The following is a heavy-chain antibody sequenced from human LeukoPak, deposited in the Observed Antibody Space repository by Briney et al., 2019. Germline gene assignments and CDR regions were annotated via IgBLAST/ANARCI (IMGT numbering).Heavy chain of an antibody. CDR2: ISGSGGST. D-gene: IGHD3-10*01. Sequence: GGSLRLSCAASGFTFSIYAMSWVRQAPGKGLEWVSAISGSGGSTYYADSVKRRFTISRDNSKNTLYLQMNSLRAEDTAVYYCAKDDYGSGSYVLDYWGRGTLVTVSS. J-gene: IGHJ4*02. V-gene: IGHV3-23*01. CDR3: AKDDYGSGSYVLDY. CDR1: GFTFSIYA.